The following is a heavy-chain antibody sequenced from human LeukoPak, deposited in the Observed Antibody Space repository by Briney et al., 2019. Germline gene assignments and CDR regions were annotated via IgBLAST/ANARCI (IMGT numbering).Heavy chain of an antibody. CDR3: ARGVWGYGSGSYQPPYFDY. J-gene: IGHJ4*02. CDR1: GGSFSGYY. CDR2: INHSGST. Sequence: SETLSLTCAVYGGSFSGYYCSWIRQPPGKGLELIGEINHSGSTNYNPSLKSRVTISVDTSKNQFSLKLSSVTAADTAVYYCARGVWGYGSGSYQPPYFDYWGQGTLVTVSS. D-gene: IGHD3-10*01. V-gene: IGHV4-34*01.